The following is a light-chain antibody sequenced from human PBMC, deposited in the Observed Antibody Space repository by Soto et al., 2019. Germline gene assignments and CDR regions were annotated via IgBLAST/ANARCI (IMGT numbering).Light chain of an antibody. Sequence: DIVLTQSPGTLSLSPGERATLSCRVSQNVDNYLAWYQQKPGQAPRLLIYGTSSRATGIPDRFSGSGSGTDFSLTVSNLEPEDFAVYYCQQYGSSPRTFGQGTKVEIK. CDR3: QQYGSSPRT. J-gene: IGKJ1*01. CDR2: GTS. CDR1: QNVDNY. V-gene: IGKV3-20*01.